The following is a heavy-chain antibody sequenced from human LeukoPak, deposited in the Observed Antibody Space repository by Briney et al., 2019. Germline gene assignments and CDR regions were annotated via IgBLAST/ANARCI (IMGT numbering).Heavy chain of an antibody. J-gene: IGHJ4*02. Sequence: GGSLRLSCEASEFTFSSYWMTWARQAPGKGLEWLANINQDGSEKYYVDSVRGRFTISRDNAENTVYLQMNGLRAEDTAIYYCARRGGIAAAGTAVDYWGQGTLVTVSS. CDR1: EFTFSSYW. D-gene: IGHD6-13*01. CDR3: ARRGGIAAAGTAVDY. CDR2: INQDGSEK. V-gene: IGHV3-7*01.